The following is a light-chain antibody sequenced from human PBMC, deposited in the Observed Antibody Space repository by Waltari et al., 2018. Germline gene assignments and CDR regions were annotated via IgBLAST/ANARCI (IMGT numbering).Light chain of an antibody. V-gene: IGKV3-15*01. J-gene: IGKJ4*01. CDR3: QQYNDWPPT. CDR1: QRFGSN. CDR2: GAS. Sequence: EIVMTQSPATLSVSVGERATLSCRASQRFGSNLAWYQLKPGQAPRRLLSGASTRATGIPARFSGSGSGTEFTLTISSLQSEDFAVYYCQQYNDWPPTFGGGTKVDIK.